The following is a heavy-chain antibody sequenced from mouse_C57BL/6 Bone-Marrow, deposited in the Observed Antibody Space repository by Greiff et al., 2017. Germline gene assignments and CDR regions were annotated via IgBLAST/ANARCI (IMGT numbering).Heavy chain of an antibody. CDR1: GYTFTDYN. Sequence: VQLQQSGPELVKPGASVKMSCKASGYTFTDYNMHWVKQSHGKSLEWIGYINPNNGGTSYNQKFKGKATLTVNKSSSTAYMELRNLTSEDSAVYYCANDLLWLRRYYYAMDYWGQGTSVTVSS. V-gene: IGHV1-22*01. J-gene: IGHJ4*01. D-gene: IGHD2-2*01. CDR2: INPNNGGT. CDR3: ANDLLWLRRYYYAMDY.